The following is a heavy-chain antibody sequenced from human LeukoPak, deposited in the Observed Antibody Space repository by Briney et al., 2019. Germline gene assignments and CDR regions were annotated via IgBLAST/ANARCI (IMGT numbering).Heavy chain of an antibody. V-gene: IGHV3-48*04. CDR2: ISSSGSTI. D-gene: IGHD5-24*01. Sequence: GGSLRLSCAASGFTFSSYAMSWVRQAPGKGLEWVSYISSSGSTIYYADSVKGRFTISRDNAKNSLYLQMNSLRAEDTAVYYCAREGRGRDGYNLLYDAFDIWGQGTMVTVSS. CDR3: AREGRGRDGYNLLYDAFDI. CDR1: GFTFSSYA. J-gene: IGHJ3*02.